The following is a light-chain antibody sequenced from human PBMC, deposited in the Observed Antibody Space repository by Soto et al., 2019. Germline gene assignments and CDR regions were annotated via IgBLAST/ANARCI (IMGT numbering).Light chain of an antibody. J-gene: IGKJ5*01. CDR1: QSVSSN. V-gene: IGKV3-20*01. Sequence: DIVLTQSPGTLSFSPGERATLSCRASQSVSSNLAWYQQKPGQAPRLLIYGASSRATGIPDRFSGTGSETDFTLTISRLEPEDFAVYYCQQYDNSPITFGQGTRLEIK. CDR3: QQYDNSPIT. CDR2: GAS.